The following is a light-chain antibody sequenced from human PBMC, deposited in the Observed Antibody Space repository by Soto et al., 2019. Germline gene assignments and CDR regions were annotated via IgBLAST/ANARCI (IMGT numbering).Light chain of an antibody. Sequence: EIVMTQSPATLSVSPGERATLSCRASQSVSSNLAWYQQKPGQAPRLLIYGASNRATGIPDRFSGGGSGTEFTLTISGLQSEDFAVYYCQKYNIWPPLTFGGGTKVDI. CDR3: QKYNIWPPLT. V-gene: IGKV3D-15*01. CDR2: GAS. CDR1: QSVSSN. J-gene: IGKJ4*01.